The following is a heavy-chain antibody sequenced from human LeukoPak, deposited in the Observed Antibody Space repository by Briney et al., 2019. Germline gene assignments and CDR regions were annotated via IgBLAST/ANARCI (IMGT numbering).Heavy chain of an antibody. Sequence: GGSLRLSCAASGFTFSSYWMHWVRQAPGKGLVWVSRINTDGSSTTYADSVKGRFTISRDNAKNTLYLQMNSLRAEDTAVYYCAREADIVVVPAAREFDYWGQGTLVTVSS. D-gene: IGHD2-2*01. CDR3: AREADIVVVPAAREFDY. V-gene: IGHV3-74*01. CDR1: GFTFSSYW. J-gene: IGHJ4*02. CDR2: INTDGSST.